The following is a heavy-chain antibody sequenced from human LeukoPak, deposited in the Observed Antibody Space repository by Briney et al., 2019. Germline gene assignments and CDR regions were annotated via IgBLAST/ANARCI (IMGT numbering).Heavy chain of an antibody. CDR3: ARHLRTAMVP. Sequence: SETLSLTCTVSGGSISSYYWGWIRQPPGKGLEWIGSIYYSGSTYYNPSLKSRVTISVDTSKNQFSLKLSSVTAADTAVYYCARHLRTAMVPWGQGTLVTVSS. J-gene: IGHJ4*02. CDR1: GGSISSYY. CDR2: IYYSGST. D-gene: IGHD5-18*01. V-gene: IGHV4-39*01.